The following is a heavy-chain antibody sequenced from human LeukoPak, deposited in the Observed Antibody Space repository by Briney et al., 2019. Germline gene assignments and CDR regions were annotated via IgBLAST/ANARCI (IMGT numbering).Heavy chain of an antibody. CDR2: IYYSGST. J-gene: IGHJ4*02. CDR3: ARGMGSPDY. V-gene: IGHV4-61*08. CDR1: GGSISSGGYY. Sequence: NPSQTLSLTCTVSGGSISSGGYYWSWIRQHPGKGLEWIGYIYYSGSTNYNPSLKSRVTISLDTSKNQFSLRLSSMTAADTAVYYCARGMGSPDYWGQGTLVTVSS. D-gene: IGHD1-26*01.